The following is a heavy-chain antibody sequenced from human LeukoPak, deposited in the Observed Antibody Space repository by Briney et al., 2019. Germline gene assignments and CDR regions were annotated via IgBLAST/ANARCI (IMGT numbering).Heavy chain of an antibody. CDR3: ASVGPAREWLVAFDI. Sequence: ASVKVSCKASGYTFTSYGISWVRQAPGQGLEWMGIINPSGGSTSYAQKFQGRVTMTRDTSTSTVYMELSSLRSEDTAVYYCASVGPAREWLVAFDIWGQGTMVTVSS. CDR2: INPSGGST. D-gene: IGHD6-19*01. J-gene: IGHJ3*02. V-gene: IGHV1-46*01. CDR1: GYTFTSYG.